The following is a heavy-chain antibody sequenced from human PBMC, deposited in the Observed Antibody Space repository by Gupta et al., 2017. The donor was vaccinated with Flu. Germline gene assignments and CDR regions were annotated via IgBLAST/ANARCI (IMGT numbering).Heavy chain of an antibody. V-gene: IGHV1-3*01. CDR1: A. Sequence: AIHWVRQAPGQRPEWVGWINAGNGNTKYSEKFQGRVSITKDTSASIVYMHLSSLRSEDTAVYWCASGVGADVFDIWGQGTMVTVSS. J-gene: IGHJ3*02. CDR2: INAGNGNT. CDR3: ASGVGADVFDI. D-gene: IGHD1-26*01.